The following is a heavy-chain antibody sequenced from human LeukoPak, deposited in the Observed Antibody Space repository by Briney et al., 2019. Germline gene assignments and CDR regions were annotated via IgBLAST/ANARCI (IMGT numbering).Heavy chain of an antibody. D-gene: IGHD6-13*01. CDR2: IKRDGSEK. Sequence: GGSLRLSCAASGFSFSDYWMTWVRQAPGKALEGVANIKRDGSEKYYVDSVKGRFTISRDSRKNSLYLQMNNLRAEDTATYYCARGEYISSWYWVYWGQGTLVTVSS. V-gene: IGHV3-7*03. CDR3: ARGEYISSWYWVY. CDR1: GFSFSDYW. J-gene: IGHJ4*02.